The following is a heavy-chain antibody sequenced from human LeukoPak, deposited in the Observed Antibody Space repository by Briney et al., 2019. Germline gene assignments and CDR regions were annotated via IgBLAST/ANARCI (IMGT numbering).Heavy chain of an antibody. D-gene: IGHD4-17*01. CDR2: IYHSGST. J-gene: IGHJ2*01. CDR1: GGSISSGGYS. CDR3: VRSDYGDNWYFDL. Sequence: SETLSLTCAVSGGSISSGGYSWSWIRQPPGKGLEWIGYIYHSGSTYYNPSLKSRVTISVDKSKNQFSLKLSSVTAADTAVYYCVRSDYGDNWYFDLWGRGTLVTVSS. V-gene: IGHV4-30-2*01.